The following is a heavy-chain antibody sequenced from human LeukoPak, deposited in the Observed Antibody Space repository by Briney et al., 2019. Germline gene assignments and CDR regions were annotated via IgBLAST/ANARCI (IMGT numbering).Heavy chain of an antibody. J-gene: IGHJ4*02. V-gene: IGHV1-18*01. D-gene: IGHD1-26*01. CDR1: GFTFINSR. Sequence: ASVKISCKSSGFTFINSRITWVRQAPGQGLEWMGWISAYYGNTYYVETLGGRVAMTRDTSTSTTYMELRSLTADDTAVYYCARLGGGSHYYSDFWGQGTLVTVS. CDR2: ISAYYGNT. CDR3: ARLGGGSHYYSDF.